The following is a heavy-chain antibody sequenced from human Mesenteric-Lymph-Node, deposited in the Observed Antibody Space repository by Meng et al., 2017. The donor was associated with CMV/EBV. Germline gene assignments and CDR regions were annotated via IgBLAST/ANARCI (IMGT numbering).Heavy chain of an antibody. D-gene: IGHD3-3*01. CDR3: ATEKKDLWSGFFDY. CDR1: GGSISSYY. Sequence: GSLRLSCTVSGGSISSYYWSWIRQPPGKGLEWIGYIYYSGSTNYNPSLKSRVTISVDTSKNQFSLKLSSVTAADTALYYCATEKKDLWSGFFDYWSQGTLVTVSS. CDR2: IYYSGST. V-gene: IGHV4-59*01. J-gene: IGHJ4*02.